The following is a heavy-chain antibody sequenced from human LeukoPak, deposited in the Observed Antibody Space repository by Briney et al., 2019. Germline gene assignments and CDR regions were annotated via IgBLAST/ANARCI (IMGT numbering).Heavy chain of an antibody. CDR2: INPNSGGT. CDR1: GYTFSGYY. J-gene: IGHJ5*02. Sequence: ASVKVSCKASGYTFSGYYMHCVRQAPGQGLEWMGWINPNSGGTNYAQKFQGRVTMTRDTSISTAYMELSRLRSDDTAVYYCARCYDSSGSHNNWFDPWGQGTLVTVSS. CDR3: ARCYDSSGSHNNWFDP. V-gene: IGHV1-2*02. D-gene: IGHD3-22*01.